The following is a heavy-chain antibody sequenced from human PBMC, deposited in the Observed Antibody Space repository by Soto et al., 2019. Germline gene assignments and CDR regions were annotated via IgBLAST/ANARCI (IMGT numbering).Heavy chain of an antibody. V-gene: IGHV3-23*01. CDR3: AKNWADIVLMVYAIPAIFDY. Sequence: GGSLRLSCAASGFTFSSYAMSWVRQAPGKGLEWVSAISGSGGSTYYADSVKGRFTISRDNSKNTLYLQMNSLRAEDTAVYYCAKNWADIVLMVYAIPAIFDYWGQGTLVTVSP. CDR1: GFTFSSYA. D-gene: IGHD2-8*01. CDR2: ISGSGGST. J-gene: IGHJ4*02.